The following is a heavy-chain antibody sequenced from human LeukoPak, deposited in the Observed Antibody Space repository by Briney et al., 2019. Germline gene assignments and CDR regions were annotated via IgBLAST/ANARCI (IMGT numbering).Heavy chain of an antibody. Sequence: ASVKVSCKASGYTFTSYGISWVRQAPGQGLEWMGWISAYNGNTNYAQKLQGRVTMTTDTSKSTVYMELRSLISADTAVYYCARVVGGSYDNEFDIWGQGTMVTVSS. D-gene: IGHD1-26*01. J-gene: IGHJ3*02. CDR2: ISAYNGNT. V-gene: IGHV1-18*01. CDR1: GYTFTSYG. CDR3: ARVVGGSYDNEFDI.